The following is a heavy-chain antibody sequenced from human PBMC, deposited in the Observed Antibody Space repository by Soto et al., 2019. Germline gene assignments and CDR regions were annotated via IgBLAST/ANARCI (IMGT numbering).Heavy chain of an antibody. CDR1: GGTFGNFA. J-gene: IGHJ2*01. CDR3: ATGSGDGYNYWYFDL. V-gene: IGHV1-69*01. Sequence: QVQLVQSGAELKKPGSSVKVSCKVSGGTFGNFAISWVRQAPGQGPEWVAGIIPIYGTSNLADDFRGRITLTADDSTAKAFMELSSPRSEDTAIYYCATGSGDGYNYWYFDLWGRGTQVTVSS. D-gene: IGHD2-21*02. CDR2: IIPIYGTS.